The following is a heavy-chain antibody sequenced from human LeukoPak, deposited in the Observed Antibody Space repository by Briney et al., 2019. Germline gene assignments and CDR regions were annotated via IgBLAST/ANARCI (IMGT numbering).Heavy chain of an antibody. Sequence: ASVTVSCKASGYTFTGYYLYWVRQAPGQGLEWMGLINPTGGSTGYAQKFQGRVTMTRDMSTSTVYMDLSSLRSEDTAVYYCARELDVDHSSGWYGLDYWGQGTLVTVSS. J-gene: IGHJ4*02. CDR2: INPTGGST. CDR1: GYTFTGYY. V-gene: IGHV1-46*01. D-gene: IGHD6-19*01. CDR3: ARELDVDHSSGWYGLDY.